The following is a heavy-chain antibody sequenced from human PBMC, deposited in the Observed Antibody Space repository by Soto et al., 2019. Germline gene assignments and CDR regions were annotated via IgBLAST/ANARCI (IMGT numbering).Heavy chain of an antibody. CDR1: GYTFTNYA. D-gene: IGHD3-16*02. J-gene: IGHJ4*02. CDR3: ARPLSSHKVDKNYDY. V-gene: IGHV1-3*04. Sequence: QVQLVQSGAEEKMPGASVTVSCKTSGYTFTNYAMHWVRHAPGQRLEWMGWINTGDGNTQSSQKLLGRVTITMDTSEMTAYMELTSLTSEDTAVYYCARPLSSHKVDKNYDYWGQGTQVTVSS. CDR2: INTGDGNT.